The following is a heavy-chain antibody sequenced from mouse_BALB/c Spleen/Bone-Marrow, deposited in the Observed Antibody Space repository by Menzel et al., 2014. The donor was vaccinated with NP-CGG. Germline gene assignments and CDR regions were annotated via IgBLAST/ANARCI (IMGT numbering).Heavy chain of an antibody. V-gene: IGHV1-4*01. CDR1: GYTFTTYT. Sequence: VQPQQSGAELARPGASVKMSCKASGYTFTTYTIHWVKQSPGQGLEWIGYINPSSGYANYNQNFKDKATLTADKSSSTAYMQLSSLTSEDSAVYYCTRITTVVRYFDVWGTGTTVTVSS. D-gene: IGHD1-1*01. J-gene: IGHJ1*03. CDR3: TRITTVVRYFDV. CDR2: INPSSGYA.